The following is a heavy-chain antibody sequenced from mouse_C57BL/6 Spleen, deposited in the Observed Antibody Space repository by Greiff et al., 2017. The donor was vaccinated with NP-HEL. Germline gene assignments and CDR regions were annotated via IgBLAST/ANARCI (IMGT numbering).Heavy chain of an antibody. CDR2: ISDGGSYT. V-gene: IGHV5-4*01. D-gene: IGHD2-4*01. CDR1: GFTFSSYA. J-gene: IGHJ2*01. Sequence: EVQVVESGGGLVKPGGSLKLSCAASGFTFSSYAMSWVRQTPEKRLEWVATISDGGSYTYYPDNVKGRYTISRDNAKNNLYLQLSHLKSEDTATYYCARAGYDYAPFDYWGQGTTLTVSS. CDR3: ARAGYDYAPFDY.